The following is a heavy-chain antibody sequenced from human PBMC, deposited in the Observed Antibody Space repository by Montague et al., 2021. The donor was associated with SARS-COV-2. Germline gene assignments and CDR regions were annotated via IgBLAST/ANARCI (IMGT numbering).Heavy chain of an antibody. CDR3: AHSRITMVRGVINYYGRDV. V-gene: IGHV2-5*02. D-gene: IGHD3-10*01. CDR1: GFSLSTSGVG. CDR2: XYWDDDK. Sequence: PALVTPTQTLTLTCTFSGFSLSTSGVGVGWIRQPPGKALEWLALXYWDDDKRYSPSLKSRLTITKDTSKNQVVLTMTNMDPVDTATYYCAHSRITMVRGVINYYGRDVGGQGTTVTVPS. J-gene: IGHJ6*02.